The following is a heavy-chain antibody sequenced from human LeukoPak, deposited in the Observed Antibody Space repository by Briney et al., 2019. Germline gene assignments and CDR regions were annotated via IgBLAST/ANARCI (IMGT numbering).Heavy chain of an antibody. V-gene: IGHV3-21*01. CDR3: ARQPGIAAAGRFDS. D-gene: IGHD6-25*01. CDR2: ISSSSTYI. CDR1: GFTFSSYS. J-gene: IGHJ4*02. Sequence: GGSLRLSCAASGFTFSSYSMNWVRQAPGKGLEWVSSISSSSTYIYYADSVKGRFTISRDNPKNSLFLQKNSLRAEDTAMYYCARQPGIAAAGRFDSWGQGTLVTVSS.